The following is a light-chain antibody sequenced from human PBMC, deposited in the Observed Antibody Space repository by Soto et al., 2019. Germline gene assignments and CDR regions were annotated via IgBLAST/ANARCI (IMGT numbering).Light chain of an antibody. CDR2: EVS. V-gene: IGLV2-8*01. CDR1: SGDVGGYDY. J-gene: IGLJ2*01. Sequence: QSALTQPPSASGSPGQSVTISCTGTSGDVGGYDYVSWYQQSPGKAPRLMIYEVSKRPSGVPDRFSGSKSGYTASLTGSGLQAEDEADYFCSSYAGRHIFLLFGGGTKLTVL. CDR3: SSYAGRHIFLL.